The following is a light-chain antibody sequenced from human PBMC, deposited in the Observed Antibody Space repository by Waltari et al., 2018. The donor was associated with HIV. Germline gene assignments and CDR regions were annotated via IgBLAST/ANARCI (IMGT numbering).Light chain of an antibody. Sequence: QSVLTRPPSVSAAPGQRVTISCSGTFPNVGNNYISWYQQFPGTAPKLLIYENNKRPSGIPDRFSGSKSGTTATLGITGLQTGDEADYYCGTWDSNLGSGVFGGGTRVTVL. CDR3: GTWDSNLGSGV. V-gene: IGLV1-51*01. J-gene: IGLJ3*02. CDR1: FPNVGNNY. CDR2: ENN.